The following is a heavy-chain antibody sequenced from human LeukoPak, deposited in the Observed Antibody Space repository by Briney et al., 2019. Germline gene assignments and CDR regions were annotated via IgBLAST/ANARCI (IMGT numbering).Heavy chain of an antibody. CDR3: AILDYYDSGAFDI. CDR1: GGSISSYY. D-gene: IGHD3-22*01. J-gene: IGHJ3*02. CDR2: IYYSGST. Sequence: SETLSLTCTVSGGSISSYYWSWIRQPPGKGLEWIGYIYYSGSTNYNPSLKSRVTISVDTSKNQFSLKLSSVTAADTAVYYCAILDYYDSGAFDIWGQGTMVTVSS. V-gene: IGHV4-59*01.